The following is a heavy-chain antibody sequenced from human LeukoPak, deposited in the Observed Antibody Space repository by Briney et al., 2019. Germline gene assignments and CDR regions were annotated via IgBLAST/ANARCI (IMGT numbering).Heavy chain of an antibody. D-gene: IGHD1-14*01. CDR3: ATQQGGNPAY. CDR2: IYYSGST. Sequence: SETLSLTCTVSGGSISGSSYYWGWIRQPPGKGLEWIGGIYYSGSTYYNPSLKSRVTISVDTSKNQFSLKLNSVTATDTAVYYCATQQGGNPAYWGQGTLVTVSS. CDR1: GGSISGSSYY. J-gene: IGHJ4*02. V-gene: IGHV4-39*01.